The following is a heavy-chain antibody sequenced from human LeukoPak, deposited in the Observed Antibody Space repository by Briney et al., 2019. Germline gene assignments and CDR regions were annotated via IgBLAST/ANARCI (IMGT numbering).Heavy chain of an antibody. Sequence: QPGGSLGLSCAASGFTFSSYWMHWVRQAPGKGLVWVSRINTDGSSTSYADSVKGRLTISRDNAKNTLYLQMNSLRAEDTAVYYCARDSAARDKGFDYWGQGTLVTVSS. CDR1: GFTFSSYW. V-gene: IGHV3-74*01. CDR2: INTDGSST. J-gene: IGHJ4*02. D-gene: IGHD6-6*01. CDR3: ARDSAARDKGFDY.